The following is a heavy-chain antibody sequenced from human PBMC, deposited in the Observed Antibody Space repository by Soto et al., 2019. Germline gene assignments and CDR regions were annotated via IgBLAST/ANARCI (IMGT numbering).Heavy chain of an antibody. CDR1: GFTFSSYA. J-gene: IGHJ4*02. V-gene: IGHV3-30-3*01. D-gene: IGHD2-15*01. CDR2: ISYDGSNK. Sequence: QVQLVESGGGVVQPGRSLRLSCAASGFTFSSYAMHWVRQAPGKGLEWVAVISYDGSNKYYADSVKGRFTISRDNSKNTLYLQMNSLRAEDTAVYYCVRAEDIVVVVAASPLGYWGQGTLVTVSS. CDR3: VRAEDIVVVVAASPLGY.